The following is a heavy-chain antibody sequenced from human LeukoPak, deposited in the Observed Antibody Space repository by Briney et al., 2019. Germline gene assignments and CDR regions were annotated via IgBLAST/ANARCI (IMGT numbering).Heavy chain of an antibody. Sequence: PSETLSLTCAVYGASFSSSYWSGIRQPPGKGPEWVGEMNHSGSTNYNPSLKSRVTISVDTSKNQFSLKLSSVTAADTAVYYCARPDSSPYYFDYWGQGTLVTVSA. V-gene: IGHV4-34*01. CDR2: MNHSGST. J-gene: IGHJ4*02. CDR1: GASFSSSY. CDR3: ARPDSSPYYFDY. D-gene: IGHD6-6*01.